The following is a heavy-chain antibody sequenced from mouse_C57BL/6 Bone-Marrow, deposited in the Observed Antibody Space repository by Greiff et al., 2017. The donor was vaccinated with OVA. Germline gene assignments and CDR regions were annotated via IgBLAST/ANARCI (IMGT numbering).Heavy chain of an antibody. CDR2: TFYSGIT. CDR1: GFSINSDCY. J-gene: IGHJ4*01. Sequence: VQLKESGPSLVRPSQTLSLTCTVTGFSINSDCYWIWIRQFPGNKLEYIGYTFYSGITYYNPSLESRTYITRDHSKNQFSLKLSSVTPEDTATYYCARGETAHYAMDYWGQGTSVTVSS. CDR3: ARGETAHYAMDY. V-gene: IGHV3-3*01. D-gene: IGHD3-2*01.